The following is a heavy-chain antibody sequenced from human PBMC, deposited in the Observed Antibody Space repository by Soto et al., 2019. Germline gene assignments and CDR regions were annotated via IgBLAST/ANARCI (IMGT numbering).Heavy chain of an antibody. CDR1: GGSISSYY. CDR3: ARDRITMVRGVIMRDYYGMDV. CDR2: IYYSGST. J-gene: IGHJ6*02. Sequence: SETLSLTCTVSGGSISSYYWSWIRQPPGKGLEWIGYIYYSGSTNYNPSLKSRVTISVDTSKNQFSLKLSSVTAADTAVYYCARDRITMVRGVIMRDYYGMDVWGQGTTVTVSS. D-gene: IGHD3-10*01. V-gene: IGHV4-59*01.